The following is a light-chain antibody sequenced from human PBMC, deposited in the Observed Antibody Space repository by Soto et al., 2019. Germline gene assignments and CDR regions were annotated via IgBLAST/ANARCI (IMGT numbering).Light chain of an antibody. CDR1: QSISSSY. Sequence: EMVLTQSPGTLSLSPGEGATLSFRASQSISSSYIAWYQQKPGQAPRLLIYGASSRATGIPARFSGRGSGADFTLTISSLEPEDFAVYYCQQRSDSITFGQGTRLEIK. J-gene: IGKJ5*01. CDR2: GAS. V-gene: IGKV3D-20*02. CDR3: QQRSDSIT.